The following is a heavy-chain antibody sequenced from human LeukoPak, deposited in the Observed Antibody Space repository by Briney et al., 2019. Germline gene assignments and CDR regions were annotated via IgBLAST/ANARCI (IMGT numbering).Heavy chain of an antibody. V-gene: IGHV1-2*02. J-gene: IGHJ4*02. CDR2: INPNSGGT. Sequence: GASVKVSCKASGYTFTGYYMHWVRQAPGQGLEWMGWINPNSGGTNYAQKFQGRVTMTRDTSISTAYMELNRLRSDDTAVYYCARVGQWLVGVQDFDYWGQGTLVTVSS. CDR3: ARVGQWLVGVQDFDY. D-gene: IGHD6-19*01. CDR1: GYTFTGYY.